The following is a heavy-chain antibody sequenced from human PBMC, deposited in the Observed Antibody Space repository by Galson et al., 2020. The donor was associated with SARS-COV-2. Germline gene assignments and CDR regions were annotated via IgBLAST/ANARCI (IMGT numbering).Heavy chain of an antibody. CDR2: ISGSGGTA. J-gene: IGHJ4*02. D-gene: IGHD3-16*01. Sequence: GGSLSLSCAASGFTFSNYAMSWVRQAPGKGLEWVAAISGSGGTAYYGDSVKGRFTISRDNSKNMVYLQMNSLRAEDTAVYYCAKGTFMTIDYWGQGSLVTVSS. CDR1: GFTFSNYA. V-gene: IGHV3-23*01. CDR3: AKGTFMTIDY.